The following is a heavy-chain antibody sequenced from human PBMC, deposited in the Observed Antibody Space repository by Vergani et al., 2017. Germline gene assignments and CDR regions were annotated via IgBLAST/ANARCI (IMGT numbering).Heavy chain of an antibody. V-gene: IGHV1-8*01. CDR2: MNPNSGNP. Sequence: QVQLVQSGAEVKKPGASVKVSCKASGYTFTSYDINWVRQATGQGLEWMGWMNPNSGNPGYAQKFQGRVTMTRNTSISTAYMELSSLRSEDTAVYYCARSGEKQGALGYSGYDWGGYYYYYYMDVWGKGTTVTVSS. D-gene: IGHD5-12*01. CDR3: ARSGEKQGALGYSGYDWGGYYYYYYMDV. CDR1: GYTFTSYD. J-gene: IGHJ6*03.